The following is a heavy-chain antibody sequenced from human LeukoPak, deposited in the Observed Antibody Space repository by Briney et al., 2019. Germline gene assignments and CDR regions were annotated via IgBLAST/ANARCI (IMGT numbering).Heavy chain of an antibody. CDR3: ARLSAYYYGSYFYYYMDV. Sequence: GSLRLSCEGSGFSFSSYWMTWVRQLPGKGPEWVANIRQDESERYFADSVKGRFTISRDNAKKSVYLHMSSLRAEDTALYYCARLSAYYYGSYFYYYMDVWGKGTTVTVSS. D-gene: IGHD3-10*01. J-gene: IGHJ6*03. V-gene: IGHV3-7*01. CDR2: IRQDESER. CDR1: GFSFSSYW.